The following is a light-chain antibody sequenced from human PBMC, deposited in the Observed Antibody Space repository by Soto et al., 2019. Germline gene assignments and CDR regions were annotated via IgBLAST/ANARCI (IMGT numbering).Light chain of an antibody. V-gene: IGLV2-14*01. Sequence: QSALTQPASVSGSPGQSITISCTGISSDVGGYNYVSWYQHHPGKAPKLMIYEVSNRPSGVSDRFSGSKSGNTASLTISGLQSEDEADYYCTSYASSRTLVFGSGTKLTVL. J-gene: IGLJ1*01. CDR1: SSDVGGYNY. CDR3: TSYASSRTLV. CDR2: EVS.